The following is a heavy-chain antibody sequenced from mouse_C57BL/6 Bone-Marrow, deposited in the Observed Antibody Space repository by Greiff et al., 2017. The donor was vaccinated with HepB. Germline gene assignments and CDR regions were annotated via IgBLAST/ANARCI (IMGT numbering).Heavy chain of an antibody. V-gene: IGHV1-9*01. CDR1: GYTFTGYW. CDR3: ARKGGIYYYGLWYFDV. Sequence: QVQLQQSGAELMKPGASVKLSCKATGYTFTGYWIEWVKQRPGHGLEWIGEILPGSGSTNYNEKFKGKATFTADTSSNTAYMQLSSLTTEDSAIYYCARKGGIYYYGLWYFDVWGTGTTVTVSS. J-gene: IGHJ1*03. CDR2: ILPGSGST. D-gene: IGHD1-1*01.